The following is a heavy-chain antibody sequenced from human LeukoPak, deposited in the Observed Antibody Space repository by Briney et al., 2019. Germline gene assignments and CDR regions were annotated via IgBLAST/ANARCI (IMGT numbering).Heavy chain of an antibody. CDR2: IVVGSGNT. Sequence: TSVKVSYKASGFTFTSSAMQWVRQAREQRLEWIGWIVVGSGNTNYAQKFQERVTITRDMSTSTAYMELSSLRSEDTAVYYCAAKSELWEPFDYWGQGTLVTVSS. CDR3: AAKSELWEPFDY. D-gene: IGHD5-18*01. V-gene: IGHV1-58*02. J-gene: IGHJ4*02. CDR1: GFTFTSSA.